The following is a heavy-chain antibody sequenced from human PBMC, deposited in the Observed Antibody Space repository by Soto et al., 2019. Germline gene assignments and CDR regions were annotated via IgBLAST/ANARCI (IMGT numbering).Heavy chain of an antibody. V-gene: IGHV3-53*02. CDR1: GFTVSSNY. J-gene: IGHJ4*02. CDR2: IYSGGST. D-gene: IGHD6-13*01. CDR3: AREARCSSSWEGNY. Sequence: EVQLVETGGGLIQPGGSLRLSCAASGFTVSSNYMSWVRQAPGKGLEWVSVIYSGGSTYYADSVKGRFTISRDNSKNTLYLQMNSLRAEDTAVYYCAREARCSSSWEGNYWGQGTLVTVSS.